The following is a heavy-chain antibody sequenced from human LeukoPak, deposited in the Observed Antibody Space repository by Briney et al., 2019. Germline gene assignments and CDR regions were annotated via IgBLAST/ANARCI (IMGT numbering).Heavy chain of an antibody. D-gene: IGHD5-24*01. V-gene: IGHV3-66*01. J-gene: IGHJ4*02. CDR1: GFTVSSNY. CDR3: ARDLWRKDAYNVDY. Sequence: GGSLRLSCAASGFTVSSNYMSWVRQAPGKGLEWVSVIYSGGSTYYADSVKGRFTISRDNSKNTLYLQMNSLRAEDTAVYYCARDLWRKDAYNVDYWGQGTLVSVSS. CDR2: IYSGGST.